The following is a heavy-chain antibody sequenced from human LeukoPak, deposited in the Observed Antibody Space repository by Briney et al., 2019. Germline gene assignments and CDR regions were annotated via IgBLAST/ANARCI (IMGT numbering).Heavy chain of an antibody. J-gene: IGHJ4*02. Sequence: GGSLRLSCAASGFTFSSYWMSWVRQAPGKGLEWVLSISSSSSYIYYADSVKGRFTISRDNAKNSLYLQMNSLRAEDTAVYYCARETDCSSTSCYHDYWGQGTLVTVSS. CDR2: ISSSSSYI. CDR1: GFTFSSYW. V-gene: IGHV3-21*01. CDR3: ARETDCSSTSCYHDY. D-gene: IGHD2-2*01.